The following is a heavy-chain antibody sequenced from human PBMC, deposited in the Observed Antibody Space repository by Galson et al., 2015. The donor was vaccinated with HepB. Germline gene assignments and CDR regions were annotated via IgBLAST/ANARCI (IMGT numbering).Heavy chain of an antibody. CDR2: IWYDGSNK. CDR1: GFTFSSYG. D-gene: IGHD6-19*01. J-gene: IGHJ4*02. V-gene: IGHV3-33*06. Sequence: SLRLSCAASGFTFSSYGMHWVRQAPGKGLEWVAVIWYDGSNKYYADSVKGRFTISRDNSKNTLYLQMNSLRAEDTAVYYCAKDKWGRGYSSGWVDYWGQGTLVTVSS. CDR3: AKDKWGRGYSSGWVDY.